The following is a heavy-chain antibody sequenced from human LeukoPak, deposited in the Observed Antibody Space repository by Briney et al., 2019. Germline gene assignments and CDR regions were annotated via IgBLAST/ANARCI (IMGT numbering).Heavy chain of an antibody. CDR3: ARDRNRGMYNY. J-gene: IGHJ4*02. CDR2: ISSSSYI. V-gene: IGHV3-21*01. CDR1: GFTFSSYS. Sequence: PGGSLRLSCAASGFTFSSYSMNWVRQAPGKGLEWVSSISSSSYIYYADSVKGRFTISRDNAKNSLYLQMNSLRAEDTAVYYCARDRNRGMYNYWGQGTLVTVSS. D-gene: IGHD3-10*01.